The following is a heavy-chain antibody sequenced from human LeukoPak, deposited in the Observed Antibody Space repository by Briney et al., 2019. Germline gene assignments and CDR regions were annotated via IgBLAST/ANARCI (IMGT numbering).Heavy chain of an antibody. D-gene: IGHD1-14*01. CDR1: GGSIRSGSYY. CDR2: LYYSTST. V-gene: IGHV4-61*01. CDR3: ARIGPDPFWYFDS. J-gene: IGHJ4*02. Sequence: SQTLSLTCTVSGGSIRSGSYYWSWIRQPPGKGLEWIGYLYYSTSTNYSPSLKSRVTISVDTSKNQFSLKLTSVTAADTAVYYCARIGPDPFWYFDSWGQGTLVTVSS.